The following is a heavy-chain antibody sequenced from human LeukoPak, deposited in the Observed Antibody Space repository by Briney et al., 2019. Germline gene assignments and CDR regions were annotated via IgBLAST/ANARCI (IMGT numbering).Heavy chain of an antibody. J-gene: IGHJ5*02. CDR3: ARDRYYYGSGSENWFDP. CDR1: GYTFTGYY. Sequence: ASVKVSRKASGYTFTGYYMHWVRQAPGQGLEWMGRINPNSGGTNYAQKFQGRVTMTRDTSISTAYMELSRLRSDDTAVYYCARDRYYYGSGSENWFDPWGQGTLVTVSS. D-gene: IGHD3-10*01. CDR2: INPNSGGT. V-gene: IGHV1-2*06.